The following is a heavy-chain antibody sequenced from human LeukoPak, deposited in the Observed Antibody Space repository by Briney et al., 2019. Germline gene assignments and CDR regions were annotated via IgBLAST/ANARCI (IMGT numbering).Heavy chain of an antibody. CDR2: IYYSGST. CDR1: GGSISSSSYY. CDR3: ARDTASGYCSGGSCYGGDY. V-gene: IGHV4-39*07. J-gene: IGHJ4*02. D-gene: IGHD2-15*01. Sequence: SETLSLTCTVSGGSISSSSYYWGWIRQPPGKGLEWIGSIYYSGSTYYNPSLKSRVTISVDTSKNQFSLKLSSVTAADTAVYYCARDTASGYCSGGSCYGGDYWGQGTLVTVSS.